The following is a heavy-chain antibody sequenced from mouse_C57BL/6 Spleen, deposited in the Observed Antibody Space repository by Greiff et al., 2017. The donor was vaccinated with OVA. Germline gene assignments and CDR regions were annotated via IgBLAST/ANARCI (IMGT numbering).Heavy chain of an antibody. J-gene: IGHJ1*03. Sequence: EVHLVESGGGLVQPGGSLSLSCAASGFTFTDYYMSWVRQPPGKALEWLGFIRNKANGYTTEYSASVKGRFTISRDNSQSILYLQMNALRAEDSATYYCARYDYGSSLDVWGTGTTVTVSS. CDR3: ARYDYGSSLDV. D-gene: IGHD1-1*01. CDR1: GFTFTDYY. V-gene: IGHV7-3*01. CDR2: IRNKANGYTT.